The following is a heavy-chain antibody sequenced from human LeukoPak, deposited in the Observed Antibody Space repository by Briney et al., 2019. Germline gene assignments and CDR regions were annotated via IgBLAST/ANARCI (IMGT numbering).Heavy chain of an antibody. CDR1: GFTFSSYG. CDR3: AKGGPRSGWHDREYNWLDP. Sequence: PGGSLRLSCAASGFTFSSYGMHWVRQAPGKGLEWVAFIRYDGSNKYYADSVKGRFTISRDNSKNTLYLQMNSLRAEDTAVYYCAKGGPRSGWHDREYNWLDPWGQGTLVTVSS. D-gene: IGHD6-19*01. CDR2: IRYDGSNK. J-gene: IGHJ5*02. V-gene: IGHV3-30*02.